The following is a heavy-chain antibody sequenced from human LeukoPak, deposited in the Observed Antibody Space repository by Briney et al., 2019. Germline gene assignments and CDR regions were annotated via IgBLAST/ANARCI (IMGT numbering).Heavy chain of an antibody. D-gene: IGHD6-13*01. V-gene: IGHV3-48*02. J-gene: IGHJ6*02. Sequence: PGGSLRLSCAASGFTFSSYSMNWVRQAPGKGLEWVSYISSSSSTIYYADSVKGRFTIPRDNAKNSLYLQMNSLRDEDTAVYYCARDQLAAAVFYYYGMDVWGQGTTVTVPS. CDR3: ARDQLAAAVFYYYGMDV. CDR2: ISSSSSTI. CDR1: GFTFSSYS.